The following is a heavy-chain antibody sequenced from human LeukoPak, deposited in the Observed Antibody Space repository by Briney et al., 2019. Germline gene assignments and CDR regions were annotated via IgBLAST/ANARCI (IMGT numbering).Heavy chain of an antibody. Sequence: PGGSLRLSCAASGFTFSSYAMSWVRQAPGKGLEWVSAISGSGGSTYYADSVKGRFTISRDNSKNTLYLQMNSLRAEDTAVYYCAKVGRWFGEAAGGSKNYFDYWGQGTLVTVSS. CDR2: ISGSGGST. D-gene: IGHD3-10*01. CDR1: GFTFSSYA. CDR3: AKVGRWFGEAAGGSKNYFDY. V-gene: IGHV3-23*01. J-gene: IGHJ4*02.